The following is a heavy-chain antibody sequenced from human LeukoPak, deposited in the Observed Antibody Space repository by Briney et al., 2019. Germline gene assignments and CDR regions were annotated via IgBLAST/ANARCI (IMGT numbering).Heavy chain of an antibody. J-gene: IGHJ4*02. CDR2: IRSRDINYAT. CDR3: ARSDRGPEY. Sequence: GGSLRLSCAASGFALSGSGVHWVRQASGKGLEWVGRIRSRDINYATAYVESVKGRFSISRDDSKNTAYLQMNSLRAEDTAMYYCARSDRGPEYWGQGTLVTVSS. D-gene: IGHD6-25*01. CDR1: GFALSGSG. V-gene: IGHV3-73*01.